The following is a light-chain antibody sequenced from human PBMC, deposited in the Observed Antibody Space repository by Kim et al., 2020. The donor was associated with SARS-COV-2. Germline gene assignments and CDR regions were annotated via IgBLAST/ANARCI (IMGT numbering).Light chain of an antibody. J-gene: IGLJ3*02. V-gene: IGLV2-14*01. Sequence: QSALTQPASQSGSPGQSITISCTGTSSDVGGYNYVSWHQQHPGKAPKLMIYDVIKRPSGVSNRFSGSKSGNTASLTISGLQAEDEADYYCSSYTSSSTWVFGGGTQLTVL. CDR1: SSDVGGYNY. CDR2: DVI. CDR3: SSYTSSSTWV.